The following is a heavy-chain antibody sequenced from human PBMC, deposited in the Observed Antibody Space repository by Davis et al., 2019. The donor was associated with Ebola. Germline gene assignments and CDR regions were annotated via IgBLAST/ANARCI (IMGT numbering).Heavy chain of an antibody. D-gene: IGHD3-3*02. V-gene: IGHV3-9*01. CDR1: GFTFDDYG. J-gene: IGHJ6*02. CDR3: AQDSVLVGGMDV. CDR2: ISWNSGRK. Sequence: GGSLRLSCAASGFTFDDYGMHWVRQAPGKGLEWVSGISWNSGRKGYADSVKGRFTISRDNAKNSLYLQMNSLRAEDTALYYCAQDSVLVGGMDVWGQGTTVTVSS.